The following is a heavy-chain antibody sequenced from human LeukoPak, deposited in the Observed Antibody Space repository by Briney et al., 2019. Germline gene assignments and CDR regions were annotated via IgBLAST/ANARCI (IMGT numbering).Heavy chain of an antibody. J-gene: IGHJ3*02. CDR1: GFTYSSHA. V-gene: IGHV3-23*01. D-gene: IGHD2-15*01. CDR3: AKDIRRGVVVAADAFDI. CDR2: IRGSCGST. Sequence: PGRSLRLSCAASGFTYSSHAMSCVRQAPGKGLEWVSAIRGSCGSTYYADSVKGRFTVSRDNSKNTLYLDMNTLISRDTAVYYCAKDIRRGVVVAADAFDIWGQGTMVTVSS.